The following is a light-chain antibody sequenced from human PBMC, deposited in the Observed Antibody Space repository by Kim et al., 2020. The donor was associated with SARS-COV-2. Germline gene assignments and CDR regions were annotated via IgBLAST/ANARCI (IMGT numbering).Light chain of an antibody. CDR2: DVK. V-gene: IGLV2-11*01. CDR1: NSDVGGYES. CDR3: CSYAGSYTWV. Sequence: GQSVTISCTRTNSDVGGYESVSWYQQHPGKAPKLVIFDVKKVPSGVTDRFYGSKSGTTASLTIYRLQAEDEADYFCCSYAGSYTWVFGGGTKLTVL. J-gene: IGLJ3*02.